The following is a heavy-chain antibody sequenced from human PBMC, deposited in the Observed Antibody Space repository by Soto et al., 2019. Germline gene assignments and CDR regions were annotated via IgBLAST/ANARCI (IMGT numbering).Heavy chain of an antibody. CDR2: FYYSGST. J-gene: IGHJ4*02. D-gene: IGHD6-19*01. Sequence: PSETLSLTCTVSGGSISSYYWSWIRQQPGKGQEWIGYFYYSGSTYYTPSLKSRVTISVDTSENQFSLKLSSVTAADTAVYYCARQVVDGAVAGAGSFDYWGRGTLVTVSS. V-gene: IGHV4-59*08. CDR1: GGSISSYY. CDR3: ARQVVDGAVAGAGSFDY.